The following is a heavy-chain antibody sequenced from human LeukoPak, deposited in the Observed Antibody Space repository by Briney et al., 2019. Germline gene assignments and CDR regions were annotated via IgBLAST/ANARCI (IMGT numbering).Heavy chain of an antibody. Sequence: ASVKVSCKVSGYTLTELSMHWVRQAPGKGLEWMGGFDPEDGETIYAQKFQGRVTMTEDTSTDTAYMELSSLRSEDTAVYYCAIGRGYSGYASLFDWGQGTLVTVSS. V-gene: IGHV1-24*01. CDR3: AIGRGYSGYASLFD. CDR1: GYTLTELS. D-gene: IGHD5-12*01. CDR2: FDPEDGET. J-gene: IGHJ4*02.